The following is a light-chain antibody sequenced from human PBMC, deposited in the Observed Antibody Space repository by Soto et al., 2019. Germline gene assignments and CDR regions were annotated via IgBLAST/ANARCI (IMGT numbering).Light chain of an antibody. Sequence: ESLLTQCPGTLSLSPGERATLSCGASQSVSSSYLGWYQQKPCQAPRLLIFGASTRAAGSPDRFSGSGSGTDFTLPISSLKPEDSAVYYCQQYDKWQTITFGHGTRLEIK. J-gene: IGKJ5*01. V-gene: IGKV3-20*01. CDR3: QQYDKWQTIT. CDR2: GAS. CDR1: QSVSSSY.